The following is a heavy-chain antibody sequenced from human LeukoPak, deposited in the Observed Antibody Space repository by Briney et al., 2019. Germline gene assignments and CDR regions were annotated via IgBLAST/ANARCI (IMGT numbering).Heavy chain of an antibody. CDR1: GFTFSSYA. V-gene: IGHV3-23*01. Sequence: PGGSLRLSCAASGFTFSSYAMSWVRQAPGKGLEWVSAISGSGGSTYYADSVKGRFTISRDNSKNTLYQQMNSLRAEDTAVYYCAKAIAVAKGEFDYWGQGTLVTVSS. CDR3: AKAIAVAKGEFDY. J-gene: IGHJ4*02. D-gene: IGHD6-19*01. CDR2: ISGSGGST.